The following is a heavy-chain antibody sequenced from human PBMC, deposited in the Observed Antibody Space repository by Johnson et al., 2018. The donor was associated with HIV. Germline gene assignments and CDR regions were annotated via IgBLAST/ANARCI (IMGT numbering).Heavy chain of an antibody. J-gene: IGHJ3*02. CDR2: LHRDGTT. V-gene: IGHV3-69-1*01. CDR1: GFTFSNAW. Sequence: VQLVESGGGLVKPGGSLRLSCAASGFTFSNAWMTWVRQVPGKGLEWVSILHRDGTTYYADSVKGRFTISRDNAKNSLYLQMNSLRVEDTAVYYCAKHPDAFDIWGQGTMVTVSS. CDR3: AKHPDAFDI.